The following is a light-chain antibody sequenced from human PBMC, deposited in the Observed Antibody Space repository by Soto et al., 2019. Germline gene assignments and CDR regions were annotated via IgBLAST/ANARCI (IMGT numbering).Light chain of an antibody. J-gene: IGKJ1*01. CDR2: AAS. CDR1: QNINNY. V-gene: IGKV1-39*01. Sequence: DVQMTQSPSSLSAYVGDRVTITCRASQNINNYLNWYQQRPGKAPKLLIYAASTLQSGVPSRFSGSGSGTDFTLAISSLQPEDFATYYCQQSYIEPWGTCGQGSKVDI. CDR3: QQSYIEPWGT.